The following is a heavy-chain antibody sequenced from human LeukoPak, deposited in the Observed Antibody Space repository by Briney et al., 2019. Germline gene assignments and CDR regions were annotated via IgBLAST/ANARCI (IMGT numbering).Heavy chain of an antibody. Sequence: TSVKVSCKASGFTFTSSAMQWVRQARGQRLEWIGWIVVGSGNTNYAQKFQERVTITKDMSTSTAYMELSSLRSEDTAVYYCAAHFDYCDSSGYNDYWGQGTLVTVSS. D-gene: IGHD3-22*01. J-gene: IGHJ4*02. CDR2: IVVGSGNT. V-gene: IGHV1-58*02. CDR3: AAHFDYCDSSGYNDY. CDR1: GFTFTSSA.